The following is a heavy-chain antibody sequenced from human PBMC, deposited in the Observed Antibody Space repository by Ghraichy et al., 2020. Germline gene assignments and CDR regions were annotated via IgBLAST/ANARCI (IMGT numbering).Heavy chain of an antibody. CDR2: MNPNSGNT. J-gene: IGHJ6*02. D-gene: IGHD3-3*01. CDR3: ARVDSKRGINLEWLLRPYYYYGMDV. V-gene: IGHV1-8*03. Sequence: ASVKVSCKASGYTFTSYDINWVRQATGQGLEWMGWMNPNSGNTGYAQKFQGRVTITRNTSISTAYMELSSLRSEDTAVYYCARVDSKRGINLEWLLRPYYYYGMDVWGQGTTVTVSS. CDR1: GYTFTSYD.